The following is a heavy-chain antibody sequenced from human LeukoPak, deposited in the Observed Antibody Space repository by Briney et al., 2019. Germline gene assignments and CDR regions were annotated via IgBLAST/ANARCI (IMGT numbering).Heavy chain of an antibody. D-gene: IGHD3-22*01. V-gene: IGHV3-21*01. CDR1: GIIITSYW. Sequence: GGSLRLSCAASGIIITSYWMSWVRQAPGKGLEWVSSISSSSSYIYYADSVKGRSTISRDNAKNSLYLQMNSLRAEDTAVYYCARESRNYYDSSGYYNYYFDYWGQGTLVTVSS. CDR3: ARESRNYYDSSGYYNYYFDY. CDR2: ISSSSSYI. J-gene: IGHJ4*02.